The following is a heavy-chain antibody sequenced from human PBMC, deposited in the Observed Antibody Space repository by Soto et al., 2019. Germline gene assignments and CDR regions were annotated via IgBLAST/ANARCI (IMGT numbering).Heavy chain of an antibody. J-gene: IGHJ6*02. Sequence: QVQLVESGGGVVQPGRSLRLSCAASRFAFSTYAMHWVRQAPGKGLEWVAFISFDGSNKYYADSVKGRFTISRDSSKNTLYLQMNSLRGEDTAVYYCAKEGVSHYGMDVWGHGTTVTVSS. CDR2: ISFDGSNK. V-gene: IGHV3-30*18. CDR3: AKEGVSHYGMDV. D-gene: IGHD3-10*01. CDR1: RFAFSTYA.